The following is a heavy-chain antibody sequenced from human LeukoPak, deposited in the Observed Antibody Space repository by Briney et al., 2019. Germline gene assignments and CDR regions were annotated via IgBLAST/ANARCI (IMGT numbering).Heavy chain of an antibody. CDR1: GGSNSRYY. Sequence: PSETLSLTCTVSGGSNSRYYWSWIRQLPGKGLEYIGYISNSGSTNYNPSLKSRLSISIDTSKNQFSLKLSSVTAADTAVYYCTRDGCSSTSCYFDYWGQGTLVTVSS. CDR2: ISNSGST. V-gene: IGHV4-59*12. J-gene: IGHJ4*02. CDR3: TRDGCSSTSCYFDY. D-gene: IGHD2-2*01.